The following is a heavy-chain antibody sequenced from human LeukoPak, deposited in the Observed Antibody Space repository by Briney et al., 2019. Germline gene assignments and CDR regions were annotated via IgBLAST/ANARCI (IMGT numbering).Heavy chain of an antibody. Sequence: GGSLRLSCTASGFTFSNHWMSWVRQAPGKGLEWVANIKQDGSEKYYVDSVRGRFTISRDNAKNSLYLQMNSLRAEDTAVYYCARGGGSYYNYWGQGTLVTVSS. CDR3: ARGGGSYYNY. CDR1: GFTFSNHW. J-gene: IGHJ4*02. D-gene: IGHD1-26*01. V-gene: IGHV3-7*04. CDR2: IKQDGSEK.